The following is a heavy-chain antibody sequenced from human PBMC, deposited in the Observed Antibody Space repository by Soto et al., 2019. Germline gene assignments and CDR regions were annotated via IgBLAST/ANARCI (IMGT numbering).Heavy chain of an antibody. CDR1: GFSVNSDY. Sequence: EVQLVETGGGLIQPGGSQRLSCAASGFSVNSDYMHWVRQAPGKGLEWISVIYSSGSTHYADSVRGRFTISRDDSKNMVYLQMSNLRVEDTAVYYCATFMAVTGSDYWGQGTLVTVSS. CDR3: ATFMAVTGSDY. V-gene: IGHV3-53*02. CDR2: IYSSGST. J-gene: IGHJ4*02. D-gene: IGHD6-19*01.